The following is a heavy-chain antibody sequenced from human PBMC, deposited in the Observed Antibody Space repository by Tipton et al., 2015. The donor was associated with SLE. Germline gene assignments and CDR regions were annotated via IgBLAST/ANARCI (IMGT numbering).Heavy chain of an antibody. Sequence: SLRLSCAASGFTFSHYSMTWVRQAPGKGLEWVSGISVSGRTTYYSESVKGRFTISRDNSKNRLLLRMNSLRVEDTAIYYCAKGQMQFDSWGQGTLVTVSS. CDR3: AKGQMQFDS. J-gene: IGHJ5*01. CDR1: GFTFSHYS. V-gene: IGHV3-23*01. CDR2: ISVSGRTT.